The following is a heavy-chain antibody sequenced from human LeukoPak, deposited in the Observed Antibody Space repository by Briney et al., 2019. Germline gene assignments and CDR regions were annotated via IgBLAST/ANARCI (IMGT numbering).Heavy chain of an antibody. D-gene: IGHD1-1*01. CDR2: INPSGGST. V-gene: IGHV1-46*01. CDR3: AREERYNWNDGDAFDT. Sequence: ASVKVSCKASVYTFTSYYMHWVRQAPGQGLEWMGIINPSGGSTSYAQKFQGRVTMTRDTSTSTVYMELSSLRSEDTAVYYCAREERYNWNDGDAFDTWGQGTMVTVSS. J-gene: IGHJ3*02. CDR1: VYTFTSYY.